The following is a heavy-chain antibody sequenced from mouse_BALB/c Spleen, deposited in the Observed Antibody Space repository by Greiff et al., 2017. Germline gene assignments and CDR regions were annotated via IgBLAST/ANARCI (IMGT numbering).Heavy chain of an antibody. Sequence: EVQLVESGGGLVQPKGSLKLSCAASGFTFNTYAMNWVRQAPGKGLEWVARIRSKSNNYATYYADSVKDRFTISRDDSQSMLYLQMNNLKTEDTAMYYCVNPYYGSSYWFAYWGQGTLVTVSA. J-gene: IGHJ3*01. CDR2: IRSKSNNYAT. D-gene: IGHD1-1*01. CDR1: GFTFNTYA. CDR3: VNPYYGSSYWFAY. V-gene: IGHV10-1*02.